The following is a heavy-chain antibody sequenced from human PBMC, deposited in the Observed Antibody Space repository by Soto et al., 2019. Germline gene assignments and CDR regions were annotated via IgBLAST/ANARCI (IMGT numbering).Heavy chain of an antibody. J-gene: IGHJ4*02. V-gene: IGHV3-21*01. D-gene: IGHD2-15*01. Sequence: GGSLRLSCAASGFTFSSYSMNWVRQAPGKGLEWVSSISSSSSYIYYADSVKGRFTISRDNAKNSLYLQMNSLRAEDTAVYYCARDRDIVVVVAGYFDYWGQGTLVTVSS. CDR1: GFTFSSYS. CDR2: ISSSSSYI. CDR3: ARDRDIVVVVAGYFDY.